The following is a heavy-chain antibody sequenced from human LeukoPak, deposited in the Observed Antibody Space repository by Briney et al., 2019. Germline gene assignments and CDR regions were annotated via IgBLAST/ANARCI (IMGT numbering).Heavy chain of an antibody. J-gene: IGHJ5*02. D-gene: IGHD3-22*01. CDR2: ISSSGSTI. CDR1: GFTFSDYY. Sequence: GGSLRLSCAASGFTFSDYYMSWIRQAPGEGMEWVSYISSSGSTIYYADSVKGRFTISRDNAKNSLYLQMNSLRAEDTAVYYCARVREYYYDSSGSPRFDPWGQGTLVTVSS. V-gene: IGHV3-11*01. CDR3: ARVREYYYDSSGSPRFDP.